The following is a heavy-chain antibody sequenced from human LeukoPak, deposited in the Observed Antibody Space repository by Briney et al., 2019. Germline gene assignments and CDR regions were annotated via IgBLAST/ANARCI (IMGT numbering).Heavy chain of an antibody. CDR3: ARGRHDYNDQYYFDY. D-gene: IGHD5-24*01. Sequence: GASVKVSCQASRYTFTSYDFNGVRPATAQGLEWMGWMNHNSGNTGYAQKFQGRVTITRNTSISTAYMELSSRRSEDTAAYYCARGRHDYNDQYYFDYWGQGTLVIVSS. CDR2: MNHNSGNT. V-gene: IGHV1-8*03. CDR1: RYTFTSYD. J-gene: IGHJ4*02.